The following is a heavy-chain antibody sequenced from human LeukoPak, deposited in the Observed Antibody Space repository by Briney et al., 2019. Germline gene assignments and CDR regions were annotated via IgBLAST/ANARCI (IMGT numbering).Heavy chain of an antibody. D-gene: IGHD3-22*01. CDR3: AREGAPYYYDSSGYYRAFDI. CDR1: GGTFTSYG. J-gene: IGHJ3*02. Sequence: ASVKVSCKASGGTFTSYGISWVRQAPGQGLEWMGWISAYNGNTNYAQKLQGRVTMTTDTSTSTAHMELRSLRSDDTAVYYCAREGAPYYYDSSGYYRAFDIWGQGTMVTVSS. CDR2: ISAYNGNT. V-gene: IGHV1-18*01.